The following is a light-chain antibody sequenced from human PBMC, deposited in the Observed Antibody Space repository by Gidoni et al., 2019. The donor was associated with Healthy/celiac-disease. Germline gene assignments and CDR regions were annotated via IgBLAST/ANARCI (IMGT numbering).Light chain of an antibody. J-gene: IGKJ1*01. CDR1: QSISSY. CDR3: QQSYSTPPGT. V-gene: IGKV1-39*01. Sequence: DIQMTQSPSSLSASVGDRVTIPCRASQSISSYLNWYQQKPGKAPKLLIYAASSLQSGVPSRFSGSGSGTDFTLTISSLQPEDFATYYCQQSYSTPPGTFGQGTKVEI. CDR2: AAS.